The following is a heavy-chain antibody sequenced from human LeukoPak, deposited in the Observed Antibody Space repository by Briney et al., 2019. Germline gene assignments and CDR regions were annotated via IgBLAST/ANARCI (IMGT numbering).Heavy chain of an antibody. J-gene: IGHJ3*02. Sequence: GGSLTLSCAASGFTFSSYSMNWVRQAPGKGLEWVSSISSSSSYIYSADSVKGRFTISRDNAKNSLYLQMNSLRAEDTAVYYCARAAYCSSTSCYGSDIWGQGTMVTVSS. CDR2: ISSSSSYI. CDR1: GFTFSSYS. V-gene: IGHV3-21*01. D-gene: IGHD2-2*01. CDR3: ARAAYCSSTSCYGSDI.